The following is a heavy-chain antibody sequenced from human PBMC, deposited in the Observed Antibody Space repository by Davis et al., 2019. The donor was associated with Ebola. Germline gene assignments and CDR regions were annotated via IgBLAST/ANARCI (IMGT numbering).Heavy chain of an antibody. Sequence: GGSLRLSCQGSGYRFTKCWIGWVRQMPGKGLEWMGIIYSGDSDTRYSPSFQGQVTISADKSISTAYLQWSSLKASDTAMYYCARYDVDQYGLRPVWDVWGKGTTVTVSS. CDR3: ARYDVDQYGLRPVWDV. CDR1: GYRFTKCW. V-gene: IGHV5-51*01. D-gene: IGHD3-10*01. J-gene: IGHJ6*04. CDR2: IYSGDSDT.